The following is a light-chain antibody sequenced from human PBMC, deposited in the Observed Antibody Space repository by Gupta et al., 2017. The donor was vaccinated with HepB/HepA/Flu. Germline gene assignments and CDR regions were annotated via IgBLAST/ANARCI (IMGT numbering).Light chain of an antibody. J-gene: IGKJ5*01. CDR2: NAS. Sequence: DIQLTQSPSFLSASVGDRVTITCRASQDINCYFIWYQQKPGKAPTLLIYNASTLQGGVPSRCSGSSSGTKYILTIISRQPEDVATYYCQQLNNNHWTFGQGTRLDIK. V-gene: IGKV1-9*01. CDR3: QQLNNNHWT. CDR1: QDINCY.